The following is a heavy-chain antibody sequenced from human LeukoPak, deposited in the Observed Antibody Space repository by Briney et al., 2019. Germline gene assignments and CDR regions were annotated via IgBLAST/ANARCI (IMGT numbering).Heavy chain of an antibody. CDR2: INSDGIST. Sequence: PGGSLRLSCAASGFTFSSYWMHWVRQAPGKGLVWVSRINSDGISTSYADSVKGRFTISRDNAKNTLYLQMNSLRADDTAVYYCAKGGATVIDYWGQGTLGTVSS. CDR1: GFTFSSYW. D-gene: IGHD4-17*01. CDR3: AKGGATVIDY. V-gene: IGHV3-74*01. J-gene: IGHJ4*02.